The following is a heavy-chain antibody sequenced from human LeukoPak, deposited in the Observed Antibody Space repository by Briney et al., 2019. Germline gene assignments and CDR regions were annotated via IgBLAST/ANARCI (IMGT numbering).Heavy chain of an antibody. D-gene: IGHD5-24*01. CDR1: GGTFSSYA. V-gene: IGHV1-69*13. Sequence: ASVKVSCKASGGTFSSYAISWVRQAPGQGLEWMGGIIPIFGTANYAQKFQGRVTITADESTSTAYMELSSLRSEDTAVYYCARDLGYTYLANWFDPWGQGTLVTVSS. J-gene: IGHJ5*02. CDR3: ARDLGYTYLANWFDP. CDR2: IIPIFGTA.